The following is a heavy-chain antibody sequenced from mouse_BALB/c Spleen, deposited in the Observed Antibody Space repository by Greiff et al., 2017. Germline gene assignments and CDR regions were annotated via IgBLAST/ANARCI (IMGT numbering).Heavy chain of an antibody. CDR2: ISSGSSTI. J-gene: IGHJ2*01. D-gene: IGHD2-2*01. V-gene: IGHV5-17*02. Sequence: EVKLVESGGGLVQPGGSRKLSCAASGFTFSSFGMHWVRQAPEKGLEWVAYISSGSSTIYYADTVKGRFTISRDNPKNTLFLQMTSLRSEDTAMYYCARGDYGYDDAMDYWGQGTTLTVSS. CDR1: GFTFSSFG. CDR3: ARGDYGYDDAMDY.